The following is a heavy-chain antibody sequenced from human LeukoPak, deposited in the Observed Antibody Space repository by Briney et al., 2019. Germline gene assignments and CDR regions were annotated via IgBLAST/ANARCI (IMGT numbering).Heavy chain of an antibody. Sequence: PGGTLRLSCAASGFPFSSHGMSWVRQAPGKGLEWVSGIIGSGGSTYYADSVKGRFTISGDNSRNTLFLQMNSLRAEDTAVYYCAHGAMYQLDYWGQGTLVTVSS. CDR3: AHGAMYQLDY. D-gene: IGHD2-2*01. CDR1: GFPFSSHG. V-gene: IGHV3-23*01. J-gene: IGHJ4*02. CDR2: IIGSGGST.